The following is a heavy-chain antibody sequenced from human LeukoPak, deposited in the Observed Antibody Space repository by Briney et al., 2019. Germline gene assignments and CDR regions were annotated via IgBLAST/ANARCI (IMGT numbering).Heavy chain of an antibody. Sequence: PSETLSLTCTVSGGSISSYYWSWIRQPPGKGLEWIGYIYYSGSTNYNPSLKSRVTISVDTSKNQFSLKLSSVTAADTAVYYCARVPPKAGDLRYASDIWGQGTMVTVSS. D-gene: IGHD7-27*01. CDR1: GGSISSYY. CDR3: ARVPPKAGDLRYASDI. CDR2: IYYSGST. J-gene: IGHJ3*02. V-gene: IGHV4-59*01.